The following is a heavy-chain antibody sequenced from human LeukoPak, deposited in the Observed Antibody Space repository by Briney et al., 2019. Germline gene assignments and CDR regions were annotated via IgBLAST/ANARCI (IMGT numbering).Heavy chain of an antibody. Sequence: GGSLRLSCAASGFTFSSYAMSWVRQAPGKGLEWVSVIYSGGSTYYADSVKGRFTISRDNSKNTLYLQMNSLRAEDTAVYYCARDGGYGYDGYGMDVWGQGTTVTVSS. CDR3: ARDGGYGYDGYGMDV. CDR2: IYSGGST. J-gene: IGHJ6*02. D-gene: IGHD5-18*01. CDR1: GFTFSSYA. V-gene: IGHV3-66*01.